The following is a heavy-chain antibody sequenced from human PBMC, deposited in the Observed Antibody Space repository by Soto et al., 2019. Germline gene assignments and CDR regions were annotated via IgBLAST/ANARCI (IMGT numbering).Heavy chain of an antibody. D-gene: IGHD2-2*01. CDR3: AKHRRREIPFDF. V-gene: IGHV3-23*01. Sequence: LRLSCAASGFTFPTYFMSWVRQAPGKGLEWVSDISGSGGTTYYADSVKGRFTVSRDNSKNTLYLQMNSLRAEDTAVYYCAKHRRREIPFDFWGQGTLVTVSS. CDR2: ISGSGGTT. J-gene: IGHJ4*02. CDR1: GFTFPTYF.